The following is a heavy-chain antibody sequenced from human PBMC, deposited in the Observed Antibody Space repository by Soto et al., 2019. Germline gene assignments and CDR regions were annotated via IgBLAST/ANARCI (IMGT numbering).Heavy chain of an antibody. J-gene: IGHJ4*02. CDR2: ISSSGTTI. CDR3: GRRPYDYVWGSDPPGFDY. Sequence: QVQLVESGGGLVKPGGSLRLSCVASGFTFSDYYMSWIRQAPGKGLEWVSYISSSGTTIYYADSVKGRFTISRDNAKNSLYLQMNSRRAEDTAVYYCGRRPYDYVWGSDPPGFDYWGQGTVVTVSS. D-gene: IGHD3-16*02. CDR1: GFTFSDYY. V-gene: IGHV3-11*01.